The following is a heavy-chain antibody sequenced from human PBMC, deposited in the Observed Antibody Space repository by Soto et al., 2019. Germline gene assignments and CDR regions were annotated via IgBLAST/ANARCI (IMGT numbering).Heavy chain of an antibody. V-gene: IGHV6-1*01. CDR2: TYYTSKWYN. CDR3: VRGRNCAFDI. Sequence: PSQTLSLTCGISGDSVFSNNVAWNWIRQSPSRGLEWLGRTYYTSKWYNDYAVSVKSRITINPDTSKNQFSLQLNSLTPDDTAVYYCVRGRNCAFDIWGQGTMVTVS. J-gene: IGHJ3*02. CDR1: GDSVFSNNVA.